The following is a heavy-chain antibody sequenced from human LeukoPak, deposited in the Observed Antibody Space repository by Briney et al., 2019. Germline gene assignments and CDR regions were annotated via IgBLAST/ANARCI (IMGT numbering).Heavy chain of an antibody. CDR2: ISANGGST. Sequence: PGGSLRLSCSASRFTFSSSLMFWVRQAPGKGPEYVAAISANGGSTYHADTVYGRFTISRDNSKNTLYLQMSSLRAEDTAVYYCVKDNGQGGFDYWGRGTLVTVS. CDR1: RFTFSSSL. V-gene: IGHV3-64D*09. J-gene: IGHJ4*02. D-gene: IGHD3-16*01. CDR3: VKDNGQGGFDY.